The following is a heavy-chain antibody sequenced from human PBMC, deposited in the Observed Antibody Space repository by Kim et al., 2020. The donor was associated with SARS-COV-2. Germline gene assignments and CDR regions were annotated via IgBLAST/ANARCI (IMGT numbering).Heavy chain of an antibody. V-gene: IGHV1-3*01. CDR1: GYTFTSYA. CDR2: INAGNGNT. J-gene: IGHJ4*02. CDR3: ARASGGSYYGY. D-gene: IGHD1-26*01. Sequence: ASVKVSCKASGYTFTSYAMHWVRQAPGQRLEWMGWINAGNGNTKFSQKFQGRVTITRDTSASTAYMELSSLRSEDTAVYYCARASGGSYYGYWGQGTLVTVSS.